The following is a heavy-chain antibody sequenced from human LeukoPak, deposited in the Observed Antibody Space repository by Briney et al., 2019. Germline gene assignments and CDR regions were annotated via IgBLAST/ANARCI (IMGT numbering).Heavy chain of an antibody. D-gene: IGHD4-11*01. Sequence: GGSLRLSCAASGFTINSNYLSWVRQAPGKGLEWVSVIYSGGDTYYADSVKDRFTISRDNSKNTLFLQMNSLRAEDTAVYYCARDSDYSTLFDYWGQGTLVTVS. CDR1: GFTINSNY. CDR3: ARDSDYSTLFDY. CDR2: IYSGGDT. J-gene: IGHJ4*02. V-gene: IGHV3-66*01.